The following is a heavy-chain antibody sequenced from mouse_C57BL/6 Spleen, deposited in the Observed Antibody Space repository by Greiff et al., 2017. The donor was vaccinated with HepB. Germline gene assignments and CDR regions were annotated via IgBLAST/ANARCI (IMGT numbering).Heavy chain of an antibody. CDR2: IDLEDGET. V-gene: IGHV14-2*01. CDR3: ASPSCCGSFDY. J-gene: IGHJ2*01. CDR1: GFNIKDYY. Sequence: EVQLQQSGAELVKPGASVKLSCTASGFNIKDYYTHWVKQRTEQGLERIGRIDLEDGETKYASKFQGKATITADTSSNTAYLDLGSLTSEDTAVYYCASPSCCGSFDYWSQGATLTVSS.